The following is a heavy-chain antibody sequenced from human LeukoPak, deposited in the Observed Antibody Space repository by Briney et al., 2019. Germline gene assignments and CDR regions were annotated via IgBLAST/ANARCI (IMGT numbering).Heavy chain of an antibody. CDR2: ISATGDRT. CDR1: GSSVSSNA. CDR3: GKDLPQSMTGYFHY. J-gene: IGHJ4*02. V-gene: IGHV3-23*01. Sequence: GGSLRPSFAPAGSSVSSNAMASVRQAPEKGLEWVSYISATGDRTYYAESVKGRFTISRDNPKNTLYLQMNSLRDGHTAVYYCGKDLPQSMTGYFHYSVQGTLVSVSS. D-gene: IGHD2/OR15-2a*01.